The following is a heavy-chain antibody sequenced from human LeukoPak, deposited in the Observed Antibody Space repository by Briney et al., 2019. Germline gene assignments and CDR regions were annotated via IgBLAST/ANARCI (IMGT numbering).Heavy chain of an antibody. V-gene: IGHV3-7*01. J-gene: IGHJ4*02. CDR2: IKQDGSEK. D-gene: IGHD6-13*01. CDR3: ARAGGYSSSWYDY. CDR1: GFTFSSYW. Sequence: GGSLRPSCAASGFTFSSYWMSWVRQAPGKGLEWVANIKQDGSEKYYVDSVKGRFTISRDNAKNSLYLQMNSLRAEDTAVYYCARAGGYSSSWYDYWGQGTLVTVSS.